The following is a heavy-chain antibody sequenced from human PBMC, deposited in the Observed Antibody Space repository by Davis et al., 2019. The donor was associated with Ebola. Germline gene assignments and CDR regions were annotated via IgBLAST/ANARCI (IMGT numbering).Heavy chain of an antibody. J-gene: IGHJ4*02. CDR1: GDSISSYF. CDR2: IYSTGST. D-gene: IGHD3-16*01. CDR3: ASWGREGY. V-gene: IGHV4-59*01. Sequence: MPGGSLRLSCNVSGDSISSYFWSWIRQSPGKGLEWIGYIYSTGSTNYNPSLNSRVTLSVDTSKNQFSLKVTSVTAADTAVYYCASWGREGYWGQGTLVTVSS.